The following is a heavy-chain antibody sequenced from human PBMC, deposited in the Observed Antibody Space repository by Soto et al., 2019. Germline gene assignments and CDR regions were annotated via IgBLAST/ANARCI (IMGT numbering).Heavy chain of an antibody. CDR2: ISDSGRTM. D-gene: IGHD4-17*01. CDR3: ARSTVTSD. Sequence: PCGSLRPSCAASGFTFISFAMIFFRHSPVKWLEWISYISDSGRTMYYADSVKGRFTISRDNAKNSLYLQVNSLRVEDTALYYCARSTVTSDWGQGTLVTVSS. V-gene: IGHV3-48*03. CDR1: GFTFISFA. J-gene: IGHJ4*02.